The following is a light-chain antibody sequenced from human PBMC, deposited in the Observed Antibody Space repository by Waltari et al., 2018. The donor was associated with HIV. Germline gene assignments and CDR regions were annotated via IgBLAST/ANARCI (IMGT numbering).Light chain of an antibody. CDR3: AAWDDRLSGRL. Sequence: QSLLAQPRSVSGTPGQRVNISCSGSNSNVRNNYVYWYQQVPGVAPKLLIYRNNQRPSGVPDRFSGSKSGTSASLAISGLRTEDDGDYYCAAWDDRLSGRLFGGGTKVTVL. CDR1: NSNVRNNY. CDR2: RNN. V-gene: IGLV1-47*01. J-gene: IGLJ2*01.